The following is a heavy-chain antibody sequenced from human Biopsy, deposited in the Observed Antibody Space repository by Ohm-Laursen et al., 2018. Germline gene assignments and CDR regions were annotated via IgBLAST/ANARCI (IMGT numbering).Heavy chain of an antibody. CDR3: ARTPRDSFWSGSYKRGLWFDP. J-gene: IGHJ5*02. CDR2: VYNGGIT. V-gene: IGHV4-59*01. Sequence: LRLSCTASGFPFTGFSMDWVRQAPGKGPEWIGHVYNGGITNYNPSLKSRVTISKDTSKNQFSLQVNSVTAADTAVYYCARTPRDSFWSGSYKRGLWFDPWGQGTLVIVSS. D-gene: IGHD3-3*01. CDR1: GFPFTGFS.